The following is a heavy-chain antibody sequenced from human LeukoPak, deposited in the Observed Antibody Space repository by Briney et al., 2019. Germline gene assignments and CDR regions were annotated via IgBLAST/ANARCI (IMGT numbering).Heavy chain of an antibody. Sequence: GGSLRLSCAASGFTLSNYAMNWVRQAPGKGLEWVSGISDSVGITYYADSVKGRFTISRDNSKNTLYLQMNSLRAEDTAVYYCAKDGGHYCTDGVCYRSTLHHWRQGILVTVSS. CDR1: GFTLSNYA. J-gene: IGHJ5*02. CDR2: ISDSVGIT. D-gene: IGHD2-8*01. V-gene: IGHV3-23*01. CDR3: AKDGGHYCTDGVCYRSTLHH.